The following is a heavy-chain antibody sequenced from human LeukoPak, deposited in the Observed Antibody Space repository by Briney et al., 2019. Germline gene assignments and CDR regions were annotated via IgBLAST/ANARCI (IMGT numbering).Heavy chain of an antibody. CDR2: IGAYNGNT. Sequence: ASATVSCKASGYTFTSYGISWVRQAPGQALEWAGWIGAYNGNTNYAQKLQGRVTMTTDTSTSTAYMELRSLRSDDTAVYYCARDYYDYVWGSYRYTNFDYWGQGNLVTVSS. CDR3: ARDYYDYVWGSYRYTNFDY. CDR1: GYTFTSYG. J-gene: IGHJ4*02. D-gene: IGHD3-16*02. V-gene: IGHV1-18*01.